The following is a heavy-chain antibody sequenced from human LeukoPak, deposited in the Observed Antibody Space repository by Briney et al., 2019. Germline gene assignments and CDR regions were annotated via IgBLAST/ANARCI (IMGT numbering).Heavy chain of an antibody. V-gene: IGHV4-4*07. J-gene: IGHJ4*02. Sequence: SETLSLTCTVSGGSISSYYWSWIRQPAGKGLEWIGRIYTSGSTNYNLSLKSRVTMSVDTSKNQFSLKLSSVTAADTAVYYCAREGGFDSSSWYYFDYWGQGTLVTVSS. CDR3: AREGGFDSSSWYYFDY. CDR2: IYTSGST. CDR1: GGSISSYY. D-gene: IGHD6-13*01.